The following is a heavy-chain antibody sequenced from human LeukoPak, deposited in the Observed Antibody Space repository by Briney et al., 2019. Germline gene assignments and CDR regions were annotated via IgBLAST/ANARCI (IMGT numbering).Heavy chain of an antibody. CDR2: IYSGGSA. CDR3: AREGLVRENSSGYFGDPDAFDI. Sequence: PGGSLRLSCAASGFTVSSNYMSWVRQAPGKGLEWVSVIYSGGSAYYADSVKGRFTISRDNSKNTLYLQMNSLRAEDTAVYYCAREGLVRENSSGYFGDPDAFDIWGQGTMVTVSS. D-gene: IGHD3-22*01. CDR1: GFTVSSNY. V-gene: IGHV3-53*01. J-gene: IGHJ3*02.